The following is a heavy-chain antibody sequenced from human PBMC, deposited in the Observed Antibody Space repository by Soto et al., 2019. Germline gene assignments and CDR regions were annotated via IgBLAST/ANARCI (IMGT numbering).Heavy chain of an antibody. J-gene: IGHJ4*02. CDR3: ARKNYGDYPTDS. D-gene: IGHD4-17*01. V-gene: IGHV2-5*02. Sequence: QITLKESGPTLVKPTQTLTLTCTFSGFSLSTRGVGVGWIRQPPGKALEWLAVIYWDDDKRDSPSLQSRLTIHKDTSKNQMVLTTPNIDPVHTATSYCARKNYGDYPTDSRGQGTLVTVSS. CDR1: GFSLSTRGVG. CDR2: IYWDDDK.